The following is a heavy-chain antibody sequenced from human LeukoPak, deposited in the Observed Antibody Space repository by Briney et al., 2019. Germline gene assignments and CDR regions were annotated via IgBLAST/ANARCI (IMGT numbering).Heavy chain of an antibody. Sequence: PSETLSLTCTVSGGSISSYYWSWIRQAPGKGLEWIGSIYYSGSTNYHPSLKSRVTISVDTSKNQFSLKLSSVTAADTAVYYCARVGDYGGNFHYYYYYYMDVWGKGATVTVSS. CDR3: ARVGDYGGNFHYYYYYYMDV. V-gene: IGHV4-59*01. CDR1: GGSISSYY. CDR2: IYYSGST. J-gene: IGHJ6*03. D-gene: IGHD4-23*01.